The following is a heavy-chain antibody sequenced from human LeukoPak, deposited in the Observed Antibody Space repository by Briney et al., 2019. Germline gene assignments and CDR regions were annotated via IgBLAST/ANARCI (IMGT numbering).Heavy chain of an antibody. CDR3: AKESDFWSGYHAFDI. D-gene: IGHD3-3*01. Sequence: GGSLRLSCAASGFTFSTYWMHWVRQAPGKGLVWVSRTNSDGSTTSYADSVKGRFTVSRDNAKNTLYLQMNSLRAEDTAVYYCAKESDFWSGYHAFDIWGQGTMVTVSS. CDR1: GFTFSTYW. CDR2: TNSDGSTT. V-gene: IGHV3-74*01. J-gene: IGHJ3*02.